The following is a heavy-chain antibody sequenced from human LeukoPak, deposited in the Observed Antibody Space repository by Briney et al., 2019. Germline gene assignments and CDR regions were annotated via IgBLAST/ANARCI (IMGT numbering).Heavy chain of an antibody. J-gene: IGHJ4*02. CDR2: ISWNSGSI. V-gene: IGHV3-9*03. CDR1: GFTFDNYA. Sequence: TGGSLRLSCAASGFTFDNYAMHWVRQAPGKGLEWVSGISWNSGSIGYSDSVKGRFTISRDNAQNSLYLQMNSLRAEDLALYYCAKDKGIQSAVGMDYWGKGTLVSVSS. D-gene: IGHD6-13*01. CDR3: AKDKGIQSAVGMDY.